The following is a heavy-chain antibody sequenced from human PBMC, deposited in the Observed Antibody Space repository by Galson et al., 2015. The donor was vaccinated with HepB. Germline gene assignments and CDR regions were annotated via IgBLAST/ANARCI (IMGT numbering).Heavy chain of an antibody. Sequence: SVKVSCKASGGTFSSYAISWVRQAPGQGLEWMGGIIPIFGTANYAQKFQGRVTITADKSTSTAYMELSSLRSEDTAVYYCARGPAKVTVTTTVPGYYYGMDVWGQGTTVTVSS. D-gene: IGHD4-17*01. CDR3: ARGPAKVTVTTTVPGYYYGMDV. J-gene: IGHJ6*02. V-gene: IGHV1-69*06. CDR1: GGTFSSYA. CDR2: IIPIFGTA.